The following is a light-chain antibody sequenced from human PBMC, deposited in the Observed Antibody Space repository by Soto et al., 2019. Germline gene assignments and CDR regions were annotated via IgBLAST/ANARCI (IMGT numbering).Light chain of an antibody. CDR2: DSS. CDR3: QQRKHWPT. Sequence: EVELTQSPATLSLSPGETATLSCRASQTIDKFLAWYQQRPGQPPRLLIFDSSNRATGVPVRFSGSGSGTVFTLTIGSLEPEDSAVYYCQQRKHWPTFGQGTKVDIK. V-gene: IGKV3-11*01. CDR1: QTIDKF. J-gene: IGKJ1*01.